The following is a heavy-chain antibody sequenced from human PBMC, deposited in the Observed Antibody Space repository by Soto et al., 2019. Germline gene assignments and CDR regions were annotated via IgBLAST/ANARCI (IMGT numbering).Heavy chain of an antibody. V-gene: IGHV1-2*02. Sequence: DSVKVYCKASGYTFTGYYMHWVRQAPGQGLEWMGWINPNSGGTNYAQKFQGRVTMTRDTSISTAYMELSRLRSDDTAAYCCAREGGITMIVEYYYYGMDVWGQGTTVTVS. CDR1: GYTFTGYY. D-gene: IGHD3-22*01. CDR2: INPNSGGT. CDR3: AREGGITMIVEYYYYGMDV. J-gene: IGHJ6*02.